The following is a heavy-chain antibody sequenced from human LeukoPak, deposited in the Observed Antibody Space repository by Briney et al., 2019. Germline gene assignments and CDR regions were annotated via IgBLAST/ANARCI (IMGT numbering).Heavy chain of an antibody. CDR2: INPNSGGT. J-gene: IGHJ4*02. CDR1: GYTFTGYY. V-gene: IGHV1-2*02. Sequence: ASVKVSYKASGYTFTGYYMHWVRQAPGQGLEWMGWINPNSGGTNYAQKFQGRVTMTRDTSISTAYMELSRLRSDDTAVYYCARGRGLLRATIKAYYFDYWGQGTLVTVSS. D-gene: IGHD5-12*01. CDR3: ARGRGLLRATIKAYYFDY.